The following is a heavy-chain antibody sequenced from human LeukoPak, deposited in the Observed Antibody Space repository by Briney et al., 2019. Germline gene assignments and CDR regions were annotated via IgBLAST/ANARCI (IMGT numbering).Heavy chain of an antibody. J-gene: IGHJ4*02. V-gene: IGHV4-59*01. CDR2: IYYSGYT. CDR1: GGSIISYY. CDR3: ARSDYGGTLRY. Sequence: SETLSLTCTVSGGSIISYYWSWIRQPPGKGLEWIGYIYYSGYTNYNPSLKGRVTISVDTSKNQFSLKLSSVTAADTAVYYCARSDYGGTLRYWGQGTLVTVSS. D-gene: IGHD4-23*01.